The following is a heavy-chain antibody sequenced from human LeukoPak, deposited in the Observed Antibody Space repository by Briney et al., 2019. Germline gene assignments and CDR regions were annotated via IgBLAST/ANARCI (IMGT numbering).Heavy chain of an antibody. Sequence: GASVKVSCKASGYTFTNYYIHWMRQAPGQGLEWVGIINLNAVTTRYAQKFQGRITVTRDTSTSTVYMELSSLRSEDTAVYFCAREGAAEAKNFDYWGQRTLVIVSS. V-gene: IGHV1-46*01. CDR1: GYTFTNYY. CDR3: AREGAAEAKNFDY. D-gene: IGHD6-25*01. J-gene: IGHJ4*02. CDR2: INLNAVTT.